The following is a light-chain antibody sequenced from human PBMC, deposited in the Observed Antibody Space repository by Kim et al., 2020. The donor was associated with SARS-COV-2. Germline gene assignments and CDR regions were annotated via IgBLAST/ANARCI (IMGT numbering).Light chain of an antibody. V-gene: IGLV1-51*01. CDR1: SSNIGNYY. CDR3: GAWDTSLSIVV. Sequence: GQKGTISCSGSSSNIGNYYVSWYQQLPGTAPRLLIYDNHERPSGIPDRFSGSKSGTTATLGITGLQTGDEADYYCGAWDTSLSIVVFGGGTKVTV. CDR2: DNH. J-gene: IGLJ2*01.